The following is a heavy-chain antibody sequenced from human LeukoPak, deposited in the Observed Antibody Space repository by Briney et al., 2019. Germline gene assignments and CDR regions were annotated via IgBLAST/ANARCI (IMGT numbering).Heavy chain of an antibody. CDR2: INSDARST. D-gene: IGHD6-6*01. Sequence: PGGSLRLSCAASGFTLSTFAMIWVRQPPGKGLEWVSRINSDARSTSYADSVKGRFTVSRDNAKNTLYLQMNSLRAEDTAVYYCARGLSGYSSSLGYWGQGTLVTVSS. V-gene: IGHV3-74*01. J-gene: IGHJ4*02. CDR1: GFTLSTFA. CDR3: ARGLSGYSSSLGY.